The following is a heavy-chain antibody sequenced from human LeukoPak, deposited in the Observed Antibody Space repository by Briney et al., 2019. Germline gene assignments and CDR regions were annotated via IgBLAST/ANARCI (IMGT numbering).Heavy chain of an antibody. V-gene: IGHV4-59*01. CDR2: IYSSGST. CDR3: ARHPVARDSSDWYTGIDY. Sequence: SETLSLTCTVSGGSISSYYWSWIRQPPGKGLEWIGYIYSSGSTNYNPSLKSRVTISVDTSKNQFSLKLSSVTAADTAVYYCARHPVARDSSDWYTGIDYWGQGTLVTVSS. CDR1: GGSISSYY. D-gene: IGHD6-19*01. J-gene: IGHJ4*02.